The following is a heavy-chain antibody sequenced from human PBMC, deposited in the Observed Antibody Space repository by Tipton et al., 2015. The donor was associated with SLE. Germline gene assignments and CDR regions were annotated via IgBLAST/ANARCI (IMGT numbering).Heavy chain of an antibody. CDR1: GYTFPTYA. J-gene: IGHJ4*02. CDR2: ISYDESIK. V-gene: IGHV3-30*14. D-gene: IGHD3/OR15-3a*01. CDR3: AKGREWTEYGSNALDY. Sequence: RSLRLSCAASGYTFPTYAMHWVRQAPGKGLEWVAVISYDESIKYYADSVKGRFTITRDNSKNTLYLQMDGLSAEDSAVYFCAKGREWTEYGSNALDYWGQGTLVTVSS.